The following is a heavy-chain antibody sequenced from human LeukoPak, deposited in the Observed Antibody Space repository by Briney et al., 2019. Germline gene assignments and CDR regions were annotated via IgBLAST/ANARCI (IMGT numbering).Heavy chain of an antibody. CDR3: AREVYCSSTSCYATYYFDY. D-gene: IGHD2-2*01. J-gene: IGHJ4*02. CDR2: ISAYNGNT. V-gene: IGHV1-18*04. CDR1: GYTFTSYG. Sequence: ASVKVSCKASGYTFTSYGISWVRQAPGQGLEWMGWISAYNGNTNYAQKLQGRVTMTTDTSTSTAYMELRSLRSDDTAVYYCAREVYCSSTSCYATYYFDYWGQGTLVTVSS.